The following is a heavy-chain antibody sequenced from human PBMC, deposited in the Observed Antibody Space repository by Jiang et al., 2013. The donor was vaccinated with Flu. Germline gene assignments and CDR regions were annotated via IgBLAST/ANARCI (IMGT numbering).Heavy chain of an antibody. CDR3: AREEVLWGLNYYGMDV. CDR1: YTFTSYA. CDR2: STPTLGT. D-gene: IGHD2/OR15-2a*01. V-gene: IGHV7-4-1*02. Sequence: YTFTSYAMNGCDRPLDKGLSGWDGSTPTLGTQRMPRASQDRFVFSLDTSVSTAYLQISSLKAEDTAVYYCAREEVLWGLNYYGMDVWGQGTTVTVSS. J-gene: IGHJ6*02.